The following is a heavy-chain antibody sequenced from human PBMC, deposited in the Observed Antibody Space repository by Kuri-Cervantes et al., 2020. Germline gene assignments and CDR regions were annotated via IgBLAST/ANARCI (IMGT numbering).Heavy chain of an antibody. V-gene: IGHV3-30*01. D-gene: IGHD3-16*01. Sequence: GESLKISCAASGFTFSSYAMHWVRQAPGKGLEWVAVISYDGSNKYYADSVKGRFTISRDNSKNTLYLQMNSLRAEDTAVYYCARGGEWAYYYYYGMDVWGQGTTVTVSS. CDR3: ARGGEWAYYYYYGMDV. CDR1: GFTFSSYA. J-gene: IGHJ6*02. CDR2: ISYDGSNK.